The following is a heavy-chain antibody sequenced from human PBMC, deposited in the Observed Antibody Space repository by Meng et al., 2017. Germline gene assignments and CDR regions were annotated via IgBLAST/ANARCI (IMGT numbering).Heavy chain of an antibody. J-gene: IGHJ4*02. V-gene: IGHV1-69*01. CDR1: GGTFSRYA. Sequence: QVQQCQAGAELKKPGSAMKVSCTASGGTFSRYAISWVRRAPGQGLEWMGGIIPIFGTANYAQKFQGRVTITADESTSTAYMELSSLRSEDTAVYYCARRPGYSSGWYDYWGQGTLVTASS. D-gene: IGHD6-19*01. CDR2: IIPIFGTA. CDR3: ARRPGYSSGWYDY.